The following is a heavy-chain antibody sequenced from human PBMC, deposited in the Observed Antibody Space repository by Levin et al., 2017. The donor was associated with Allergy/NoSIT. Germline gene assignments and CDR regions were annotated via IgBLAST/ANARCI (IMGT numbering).Heavy chain of an antibody. Sequence: GGSLRLSCAASGFTFRNYAMHWVRQAPGKGLEWAADASNDGRSKYYADSVKGRFTISRDNSKYMVYLQMDSLRVEDTAVYYCARAKSVAGTQRGLDYWGQGTLVTVSS. D-gene: IGHD6-19*01. V-gene: IGHV3-30*04. CDR1: GFTFRNYA. CDR2: ASNDGRSK. J-gene: IGHJ4*02. CDR3: ARAKSVAGTQRGLDY.